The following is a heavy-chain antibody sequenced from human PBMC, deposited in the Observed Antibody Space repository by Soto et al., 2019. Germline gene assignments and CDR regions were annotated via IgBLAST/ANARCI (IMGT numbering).Heavy chain of an antibody. D-gene: IGHD6-19*01. V-gene: IGHV3-23*01. CDR3: ARAKKTYSSGWYVDY. J-gene: IGHJ4*02. CDR2: ISGSGGST. CDR1: GFTFSSFA. Sequence: GGSLRLSCAASGFTFSSFAMSWVRQAPGKGLDWVSAISGSGGSTYSADSVKGRFTISRDNSKNTLYLQMNSLRAEDTAVYYCARAKKTYSSGWYVDYWGQGTLVTVSS.